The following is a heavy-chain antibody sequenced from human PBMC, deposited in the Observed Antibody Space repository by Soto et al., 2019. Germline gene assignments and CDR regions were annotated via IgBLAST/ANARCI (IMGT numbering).Heavy chain of an antibody. CDR3: ARTLYVDIVATIYFDY. J-gene: IGHJ4*02. CDR1: GGSISSGGYY. CDR2: IYYSGST. D-gene: IGHD5-12*01. Sequence: QVQLQESGPGLVKPSQTLSLTCTVSGGSISSGGYYWSWIRQHPGKGLEWIGYIYYSGSTYYNPSLKSRVTISVDTSKNQFSLKPSSVTAADTAVYYCARTLYVDIVATIYFDYWGQGTLVTVSS. V-gene: IGHV4-31*03.